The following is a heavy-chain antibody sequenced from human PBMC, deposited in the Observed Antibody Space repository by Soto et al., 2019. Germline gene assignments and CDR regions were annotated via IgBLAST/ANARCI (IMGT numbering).Heavy chain of an antibody. CDR3: ARGRAEREGYCSGGSCYPIYYYYGMDV. CDR1: GGTFSSYA. CDR2: IIPIFGTA. D-gene: IGHD2-15*01. J-gene: IGHJ6*01. V-gene: IGHV1-69*12. Sequence: QVQLVQSGAEVKKPGSSVKVSCKASGGTFSSYAISWVRQAPGQGLEWMGGIIPIFGTANYAQKFQGRVTITADESTSTAYMELSSLRSEDTAVYYCARGRAEREGYCSGGSCYPIYYYYGMDVW.